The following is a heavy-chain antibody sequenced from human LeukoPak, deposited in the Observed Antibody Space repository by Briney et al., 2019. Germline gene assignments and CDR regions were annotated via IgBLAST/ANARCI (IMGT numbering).Heavy chain of an antibody. CDR1: GYSISSGYY. J-gene: IGHJ4*02. D-gene: IGHD3-22*01. V-gene: IGHV4-38-2*02. CDR3: ARGRLRDKPYYYDSSGYQYYFDY. CDR2: IYHSGST. Sequence: SETLSLTCTVSGYSISSGYYWGWIRQPPGKGLEWIGSIYHSGSTYYNPSLKSRVTISVDTSKNQFSLKLSSVTAADTAVYYCARGRLRDKPYYYDSSGYQYYFDYWGQGTLVTVSS.